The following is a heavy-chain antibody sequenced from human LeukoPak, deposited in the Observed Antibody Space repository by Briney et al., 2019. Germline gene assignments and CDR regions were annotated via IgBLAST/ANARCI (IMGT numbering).Heavy chain of an antibody. Sequence: PGGSLRLSCVVSGFDFSGFSMSWVRQAPGKGLEWVSSISSSSSYIYYADSVKGRFTISRDNAKNSLYLQMNSLRAEDTAVYYCARAHVAGRDYYYYMDGWGKGTTVTISS. D-gene: IGHD6-19*01. J-gene: IGHJ6*03. CDR2: ISSSSSYI. CDR1: GFDFSGFS. CDR3: ARAHVAGRDYYYYMDG. V-gene: IGHV3-21*01.